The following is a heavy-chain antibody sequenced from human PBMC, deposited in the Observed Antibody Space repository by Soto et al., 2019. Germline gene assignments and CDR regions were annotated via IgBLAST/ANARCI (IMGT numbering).Heavy chain of an antibody. Sequence: PSETLSLTCTVSGGSINSNDYYWSWIRQPPEKGLEYIGYIYYTGSTYSNPSLNSRVLISIDISKNQFSLKLTSVTAADTAVYYCARDSYRDPIDYWGQGTLVTVS. CDR3: ARDSYRDPIDY. D-gene: IGHD4-17*01. CDR1: GGSINSNDYY. J-gene: IGHJ4*02. V-gene: IGHV4-30-4*01. CDR2: IYYTGST.